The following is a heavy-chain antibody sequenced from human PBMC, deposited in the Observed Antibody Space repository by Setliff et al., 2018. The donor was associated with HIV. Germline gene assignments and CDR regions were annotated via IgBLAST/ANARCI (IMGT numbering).Heavy chain of an antibody. CDR2: INPSGSST. V-gene: IGHV1-46*01. Sequence: ASVKVSCKTSGYTFTDNYIHWVRQAPGQGLEWMGIINPSGSSTTYAQKSRGRVTVTRDTSTSTVNMELSSLTSEDTAVYYCAREAYYSGSGNYPYNWGQGTLVTVSS. CDR1: GYTFTDNY. CDR3: AREAYYSGSGNYPYN. J-gene: IGHJ4*02. D-gene: IGHD3-10*01.